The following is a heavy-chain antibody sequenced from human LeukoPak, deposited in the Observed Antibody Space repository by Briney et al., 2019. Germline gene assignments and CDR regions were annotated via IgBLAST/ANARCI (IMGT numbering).Heavy chain of an antibody. CDR2: IIPIFGTA. J-gene: IGHJ6*02. CDR3: AQYCSSTSCYDYYGMDV. D-gene: IGHD2-2*01. Sequence: SVKVSCTASGGTFSSYAISWVRQAPGQGLEWMGGIIPIFGTANYAQKFQGRVTITADESTSTAYMELSSLRSEDTAVYYCAQYCSSTSCYDYYGMDVWGQGTTVTVSS. CDR1: GGTFSSYA. V-gene: IGHV1-69*13.